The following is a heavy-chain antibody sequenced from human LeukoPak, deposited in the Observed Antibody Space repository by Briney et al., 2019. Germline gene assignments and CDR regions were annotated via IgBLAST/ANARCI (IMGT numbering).Heavy chain of an antibody. D-gene: IGHD3-9*01. CDR3: ARGGHLLRYFLD. CDR2: IYYSGST. J-gene: IGHJ4*02. Sequence: SETLSLTCTVSGGSISSYYWSWIRQPPGKGLEWIGYIYYSGSTNYNPSLKSRVTISVDTSKNQFSLKLSSVTAADTAVYYCARGGHLLRYFLDWGQGTLVTVSS. V-gene: IGHV4-59*13. CDR1: GGSISSYY.